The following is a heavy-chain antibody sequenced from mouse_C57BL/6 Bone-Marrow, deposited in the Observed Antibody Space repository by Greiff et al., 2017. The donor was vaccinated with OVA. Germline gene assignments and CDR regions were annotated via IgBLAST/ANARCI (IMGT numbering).Heavy chain of an antibody. J-gene: IGHJ1*03. CDR2: IYPGSGST. CDR3: ASDYSSDPTGYFDV. Sequence: VQLQQPGAELVKPGASVKMSCKASGYTFTSYWITWVKQRPGQGLEWIGYIYPGSGSTNYNEKFKSKATLTVDTSSSTAYMQLSSLTSEDAAVYCCASDYSSDPTGYFDVWGTGTTVTVSS. V-gene: IGHV1-55*01. CDR1: GYTFTSYW. D-gene: IGHD1-1*01.